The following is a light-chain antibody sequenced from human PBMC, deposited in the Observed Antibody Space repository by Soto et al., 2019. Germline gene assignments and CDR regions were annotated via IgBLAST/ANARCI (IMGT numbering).Light chain of an antibody. CDR2: WAS. CDR3: QQYYSTPLT. J-gene: IGKJ4*01. V-gene: IGKV4-1*01. CDR1: QIVLSNNNNY. Sequence: DFVMTQSPDSLPVPLAKRATITSKSTQIVLSNNNNYLAWFQQKPGQPPRLFIYWASTRGSGVPDRFSGSGSGTDFALTISSLQAEDVAVYYCQQYYSTPLTFGGGTKVDIK.